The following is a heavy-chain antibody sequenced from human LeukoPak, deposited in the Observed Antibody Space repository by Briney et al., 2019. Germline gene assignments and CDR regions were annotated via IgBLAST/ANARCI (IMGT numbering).Heavy chain of an antibody. J-gene: IGHJ4*02. Sequence: SETLSLTCDFSGDSLSGYYWSWLRQPPGKGLEWIAYRQSNGYTEYYPSLMSRVTISLDTSKRQLSLKLTSVTAADTAVYYCARLGYCSSASCGPLDYWGQGTLVTVSS. CDR3: ARLGYCSSASCGPLDY. D-gene: IGHD2-2*01. V-gene: IGHV4-59*01. CDR1: GDSLSGYY. CDR2: RQSNGYT.